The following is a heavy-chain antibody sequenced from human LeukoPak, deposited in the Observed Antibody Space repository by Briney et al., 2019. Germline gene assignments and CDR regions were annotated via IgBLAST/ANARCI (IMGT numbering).Heavy chain of an antibody. V-gene: IGHV3-23*01. D-gene: IGHD6-13*01. Sequence: PGGSLRLSCAASGFTFATYAMSWVRQPPGKGLEWVSSTSGSADITYYADSVKGRFTISRDNSKNTAYLQMNSLKTEDTAVYYCTRRVAAAPFDYWGQGTLVTVSS. J-gene: IGHJ4*02. CDR2: TSGSADIT. CDR1: GFTFATYA. CDR3: TRRVAAAPFDY.